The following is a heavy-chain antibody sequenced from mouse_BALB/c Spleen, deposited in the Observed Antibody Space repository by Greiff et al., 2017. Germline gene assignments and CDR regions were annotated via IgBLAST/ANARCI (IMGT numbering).Heavy chain of an antibody. V-gene: IGHV3-2*02. D-gene: IGHD2-14*01. CDR3: ARFGYDNYAMDY. CDR1: GYSITSDYA. CDR2: ISYSGST. J-gene: IGHJ4*01. Sequence: EVQRVESGPGLVKPSQSLSLTCTVTGYSITSDYAWNWIRQFPGNKLEWMGYISYSGSTSYNPSLKSRISITRDTSKNQFFLQLNSVTTEDTATYYCARFGYDNYAMDYWGQGTSVTVSS.